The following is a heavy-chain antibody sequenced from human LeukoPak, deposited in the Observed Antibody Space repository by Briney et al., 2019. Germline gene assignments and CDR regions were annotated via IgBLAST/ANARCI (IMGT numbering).Heavy chain of an antibody. D-gene: IGHD3-22*01. CDR2: LIPIFGTA. CDR1: GCTFSSYA. J-gene: IGHJ4*02. V-gene: IGHV1-69*01. CDR3: ARGYYYYSSGYITDY. Sequence: RASVKLSCKASGCTFSSYADSWVRYATGQGPDWMGGLIPIFGTASYAQKFQGRVTITADESTSTAYMELSSLRSEDTAVYYCARGYYYYSSGYITDYWGQGTLVTVSS.